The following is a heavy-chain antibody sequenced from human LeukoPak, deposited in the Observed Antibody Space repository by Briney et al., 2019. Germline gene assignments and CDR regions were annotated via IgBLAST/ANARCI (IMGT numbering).Heavy chain of an antibody. V-gene: IGHV3-15*01. CDR1: GFTFRNAW. Sequence: GGSLRLSCAASGFTFRNAWMSWVRQAPGKGLDWVGRIRSKTVDGTTDYAAHGKGRFTISRDDSKNTLYLQMNSLKTEDTAVYYGTTAGDVLLWFGELFVWGQGTLVTVSS. CDR2: IRSKTVDGTT. CDR3: TTAGDVLLWFGELFV. D-gene: IGHD3-10*01. J-gene: IGHJ4*02.